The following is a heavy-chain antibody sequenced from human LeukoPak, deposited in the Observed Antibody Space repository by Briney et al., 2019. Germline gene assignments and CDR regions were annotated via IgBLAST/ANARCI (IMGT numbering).Heavy chain of an antibody. CDR1: GFTLIGYG. V-gene: IGHV3-30*02. J-gene: IGHJ4*02. CDR2: LHYDGEKV. D-gene: IGHD3-22*01. CDR3: ARDAGFGYYDSSGYYYDY. Sequence: GGSLRLSCIASGFTLIGYGMHWVRQAPGKGLEWVAYLHYDGEKVYYADSVKGRFTVSRDISKNTLYLEMNSLRAEDTAVYYCARDAGFGYYDSSGYYYDYWGQGTLVTVSS.